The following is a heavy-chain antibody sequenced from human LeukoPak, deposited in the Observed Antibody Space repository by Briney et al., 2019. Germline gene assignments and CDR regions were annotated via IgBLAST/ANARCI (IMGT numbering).Heavy chain of an antibody. J-gene: IGHJ6*02. CDR3: ARYSSSSLFFYGMDV. Sequence: ASVKVSCKASGYTXTSYGISWVRQAPGQGLEWMGWISAYNGNTNYAQKLQGRVTMTTDTSTSTAYMELRSLRSDDTAVYYCARYSSSSLFFYGMDVWGQGTSVTVSS. V-gene: IGHV1-18*01. D-gene: IGHD6-6*01. CDR2: ISAYNGNT. CDR1: GYTXTSYG.